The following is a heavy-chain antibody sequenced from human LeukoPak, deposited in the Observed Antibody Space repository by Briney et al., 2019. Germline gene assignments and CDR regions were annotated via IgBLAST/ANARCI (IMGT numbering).Heavy chain of an antibody. Sequence: KSSETLSLTCAVYGGSFSGYYWSWIRQPPGKGLDWIGEISHSGTTNYNPYLKSRVTISVDTSKNQFSLKLSSVTAADTAVYYCARLDYSSSLYDAFDIWGQGTMVTVSS. CDR1: GGSFSGYY. CDR2: ISHSGTT. J-gene: IGHJ3*02. CDR3: ARLDYSSSLYDAFDI. V-gene: IGHV4-34*01. D-gene: IGHD6-13*01.